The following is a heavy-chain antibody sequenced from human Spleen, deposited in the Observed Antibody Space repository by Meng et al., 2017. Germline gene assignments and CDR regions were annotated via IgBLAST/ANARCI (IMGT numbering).Heavy chain of an antibody. Sequence: GERPEAGPGLVEPSQTLSLTCTVSGASISRGGNYWSWIRQHSGKVLEWIGYIYYSGSTYYYPSLKSRLTISIDTSKNFFSRRLRSVTAADTAVYYCAREIIVVVPAASYAFDPWGQGTLVTVSS. D-gene: IGHD2-2*01. J-gene: IGHJ5*02. CDR3: AREIIVVVPAASYAFDP. CDR2: IYYSGST. CDR1: GASISRGGNY. V-gene: IGHV4-31*03.